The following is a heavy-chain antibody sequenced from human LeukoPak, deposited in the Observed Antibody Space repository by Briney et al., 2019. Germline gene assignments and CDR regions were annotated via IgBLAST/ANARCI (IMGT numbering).Heavy chain of an antibody. CDR2: ISAYNGNT. D-gene: IGHD6-19*01. Sequence: SVTVSCKASGYTLTSYGISWVRQAPGQGLEWMGWISAYNGNTNYAQKLQGRVTMTTDTSTSTAYMELRSLRSDDTAVYYCARPSSSGWYHRPQSGHYFDYWGQGTLVTVSS. J-gene: IGHJ4*02. CDR3: ARPSSSGWYHRPQSGHYFDY. V-gene: IGHV1-18*01. CDR1: GYTLTSYG.